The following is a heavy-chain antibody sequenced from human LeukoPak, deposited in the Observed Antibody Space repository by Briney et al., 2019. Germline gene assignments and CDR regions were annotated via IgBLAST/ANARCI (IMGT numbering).Heavy chain of an antibody. CDR2: ISSSGSTI. CDR3: ARGTSYYYDSSGYWAA. V-gene: IGHV3-11*01. CDR1: GFTFSDYY. Sequence: GGSLRLSCAASGFTFSDYYMSWIRQAPGKGLEWVSYISSSGSTIYYADSVKGRFTISRDNAKNSLYLQMNSLRAEDTAVYYCARGTSYYYDSSGYWAAWGQGTLVTVSS. D-gene: IGHD3-22*01. J-gene: IGHJ5*02.